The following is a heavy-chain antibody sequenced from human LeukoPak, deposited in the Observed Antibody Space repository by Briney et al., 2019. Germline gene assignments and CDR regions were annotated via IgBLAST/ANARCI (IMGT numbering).Heavy chain of an antibody. Sequence: ASVKVSCKASGYTFTSYDINWVRQATGQGLEWMGWMNPNSGNTGYAQKFQGRVTMTRNTSISTAYMELSSLRSEDTVVYYCARGRESSWYFLYYYYYMDVWGKGTTVTVSS. CDR1: GYTFTSYD. CDR2: MNPNSGNT. CDR3: ARGRESSWYFLYYYYYMDV. J-gene: IGHJ6*03. D-gene: IGHD6-13*01. V-gene: IGHV1-8*01.